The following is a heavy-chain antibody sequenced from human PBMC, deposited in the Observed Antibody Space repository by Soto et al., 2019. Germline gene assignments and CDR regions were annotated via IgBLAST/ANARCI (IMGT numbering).Heavy chain of an antibody. V-gene: IGHV3-30*18. CDR2: ISFDGSNK. CDR3: AKPMGSSAIFAF. CDR1: GFTFSSYG. Sequence: GGSLRLSCAASGFTFSSYGMNWVRQAPGKGLEWVAVISFDGSNKNYADSVKGRFTISRDNSANTLYLQMNSLRPEDTAVYYCAKPMGSSAIFAFWGQGALVTVSS. J-gene: IGHJ4*02. D-gene: IGHD6-6*01.